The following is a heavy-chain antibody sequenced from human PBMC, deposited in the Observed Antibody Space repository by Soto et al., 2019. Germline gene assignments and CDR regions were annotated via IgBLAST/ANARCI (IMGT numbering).Heavy chain of an antibody. V-gene: IGHV4-34*01. J-gene: IGHJ4*02. CDR2: INHSGST. CDR3: ARGPHSSS. Sequence: SETLSLTCAVYGGSFRGYYWSWIRQPPGKGLEWIGEINHSGSTNYNPSLKSRVTISVDTSKNQFSLKLSSVTAADTAVYYCARGPHSSSWSQGTLVTVSS. CDR1: GGSFRGYY. D-gene: IGHD6-13*01.